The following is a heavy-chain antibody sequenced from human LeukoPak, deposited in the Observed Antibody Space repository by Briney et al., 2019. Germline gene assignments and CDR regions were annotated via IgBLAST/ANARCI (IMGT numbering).Heavy chain of an antibody. Sequence: PGGSLRLSCAASGFTFSSYPMHWVRRAPGKGLEWVTLISYDGSNKYYADSVKGRFTISRDISKNTLYLQMNSLRAEDTAVYYCARATWARSGLDYFDYWGQGTLVTVSS. V-gene: IGHV3-30-3*01. J-gene: IGHJ4*02. CDR2: ISYDGSNK. D-gene: IGHD5-24*01. CDR3: ARATWARSGLDYFDY. CDR1: GFTFSSYP.